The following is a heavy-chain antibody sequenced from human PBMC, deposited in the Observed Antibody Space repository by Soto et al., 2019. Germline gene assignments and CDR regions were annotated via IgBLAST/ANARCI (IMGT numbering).Heavy chain of an antibody. CDR3: ARDGLARFSFDY. CDR1: AFTFSSYA. V-gene: IGHV3-30-3*01. CDR2: ISYDGSNK. J-gene: IGHJ4*02. Sequence: PGGSLRLSCPASAFTFSSYAMHWVRQAPGKGLEWVAVISYDGSNKYYADSVKGRFTISRDNSKNTLYLQMNSLRAEDTAVYYCARDGLARFSFDYWGQGTLVTVSS.